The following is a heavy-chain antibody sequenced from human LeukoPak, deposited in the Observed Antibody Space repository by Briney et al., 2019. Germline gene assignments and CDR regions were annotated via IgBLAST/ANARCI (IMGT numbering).Heavy chain of an antibody. D-gene: IGHD3-9*01. CDR3: ARDQTHLTGYYFDLMDY. J-gene: IGHJ4*02. CDR1: GYTFTSYG. Sequence: ASVKVSCKASGYTFTSYGISWVRQGPGQGLAWMGWISAYNGNTNYAQKLQGRVTMTTDTSTSTAYMELRSLRSDDTAVYYCARDQTHLTGYYFDLMDYWGQGTLVTVSS. CDR2: ISAYNGNT. V-gene: IGHV1-18*04.